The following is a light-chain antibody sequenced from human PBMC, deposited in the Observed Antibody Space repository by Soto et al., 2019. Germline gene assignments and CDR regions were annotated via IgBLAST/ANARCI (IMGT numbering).Light chain of an antibody. J-gene: IGKJ3*01. Sequence: PMTQPPPSVCASVGDRVTINSLASQDISSWLAWYQQKPGIAPKLLIYAAANLQSGGPSSFSGSGSGTDFTLTISSLPPKDFATYFCQQGYSFAGTCGPGTKVDIK. CDR1: QDISSW. V-gene: IGKV1-12*01. CDR2: AAA. CDR3: QQGYSFAGT.